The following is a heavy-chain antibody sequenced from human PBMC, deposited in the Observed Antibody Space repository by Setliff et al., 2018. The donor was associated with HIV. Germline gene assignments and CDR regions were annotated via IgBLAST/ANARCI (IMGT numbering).Heavy chain of an antibody. CDR1: GFTFNSYG. D-gene: IGHD3-3*01. J-gene: IGHJ4*02. CDR3: ATGHYDYWNGYSARGPLDY. CDR2: VWHDGSDK. Sequence: GGSLRLSCTASGFTFNSYGMHWVRQAPGKGLEWVAVVWHDGSDKYYGNSVKGRFTVSRDNPKRTLYLQMSSLRVEDTAVYYCATGHYDYWNGYSARGPLDYWGQGTLVTVSS. V-gene: IGHV3-33*01.